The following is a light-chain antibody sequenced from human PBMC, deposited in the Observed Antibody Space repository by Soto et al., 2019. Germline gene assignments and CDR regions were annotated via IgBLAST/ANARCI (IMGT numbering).Light chain of an antibody. CDR2: ETS. V-gene: IGKV3-15*01. Sequence: EIVMTLSPGTLSVSPGERATLSCRASQNIMSNLAWYQQKPGQAPRLLIYETSIRAPGIPARFSGSGSGTEFTLTISSLQSEDFAVYHCQQYNNWPPFTFGPGTKVDIK. CDR1: QNIMSN. CDR3: QQYNNWPPFT. J-gene: IGKJ3*01.